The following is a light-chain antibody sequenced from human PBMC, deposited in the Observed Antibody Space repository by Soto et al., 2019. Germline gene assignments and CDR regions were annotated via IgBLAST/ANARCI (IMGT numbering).Light chain of an antibody. CDR3: SSYTRSSTLVV. CDR2: AVS. J-gene: IGLJ2*01. Sequence: QSALTQPASVSGSPGQSITISCTGTSSDVGGYNYVSWFQQHPGKAPKLLIYAVSNRPSGVSNRFSGSKSGNTASLTISGLQAEDEDDYHCSSYTRSSTLVVFGGGTKVTVL. V-gene: IGLV2-14*01. CDR1: SSDVGGYNY.